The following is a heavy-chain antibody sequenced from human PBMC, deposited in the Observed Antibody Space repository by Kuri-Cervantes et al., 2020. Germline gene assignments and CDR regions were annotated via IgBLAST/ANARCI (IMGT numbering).Heavy chain of an antibody. D-gene: IGHD1-26*01. CDR2: IGTTSNYI. V-gene: IGHV3-21*01. Sequence: GGSLRLSCAASGFTFSSYNMNWVRQAPGKGLEWVSSIGTTSNYIYYADSVKGRFTISRDNAKNSLCLQMDSLRAEDTAVYYCARDRLGLLGATYEPDYWGQGTLVTVSS. CDR1: GFTFSSYN. J-gene: IGHJ4*02. CDR3: ARDRLGLLGATYEPDY.